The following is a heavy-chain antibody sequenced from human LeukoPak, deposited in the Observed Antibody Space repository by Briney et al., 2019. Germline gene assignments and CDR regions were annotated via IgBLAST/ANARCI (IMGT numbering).Heavy chain of an antibody. CDR1: GFTFSTYY. J-gene: IGHJ4*02. V-gene: IGHV3-21*01. D-gene: IGHD3-10*01. Sequence: GGSLRLSCAASGFTFSTYYMNWVRQAPGKGLEWVSSISSSSSYIYYADSVKGRFTISRDNAKNSLYLQMNSLRAEDTAVYYCARERGSGSYYEFDYWGQGTLVTVSS. CDR3: ARERGSGSYYEFDY. CDR2: ISSSSSYI.